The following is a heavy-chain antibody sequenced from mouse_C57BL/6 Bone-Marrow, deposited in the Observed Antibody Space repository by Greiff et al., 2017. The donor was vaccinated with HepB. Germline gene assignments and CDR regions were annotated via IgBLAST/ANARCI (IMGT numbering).Heavy chain of an antibody. J-gene: IGHJ2*01. V-gene: IGHV14-4*01. CDR1: GFNIKDDY. CDR3: TRGYYGKNFDY. D-gene: IGHD1-1*01. CDR2: IDPENGDT. Sequence: EVKLQESGAELVRPGASVKLSCTASGFNIKDDYMHWVKQRPEQGLEWIGWIDPENGDTEYASKFQGKATITADTSSNTAYLQLSSLTSEDTAVYYCTRGYYGKNFDYWGQGTTLTVSS.